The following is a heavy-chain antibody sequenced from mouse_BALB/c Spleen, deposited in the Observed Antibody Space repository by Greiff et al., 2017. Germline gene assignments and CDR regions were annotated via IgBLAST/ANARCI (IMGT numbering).Heavy chain of an antibody. CDR3: ARDQLEYYFDY. D-gene: IGHD4-1*02. CDR2: IRNKANGYTT. Sequence: EVMLVESGGGLVQPGGSLRLSCATSGFTFTDYYMSWVRQPPGKALEWLGFIRNKANGYTTEYSASVKGRFTISRDNSQSILYLQMNTLRAEDSATYYCARDQLEYYFDYWGQGTTLTVSA. CDR1: GFTFTDYY. J-gene: IGHJ2*01. V-gene: IGHV7-3*02.